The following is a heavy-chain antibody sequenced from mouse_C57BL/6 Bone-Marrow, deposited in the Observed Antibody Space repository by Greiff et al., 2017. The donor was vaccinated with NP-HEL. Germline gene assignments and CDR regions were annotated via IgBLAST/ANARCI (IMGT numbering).Heavy chain of an antibody. CDR2: IDPNSGGT. CDR1: GYPFTSYW. Sequence: AQLQQPGADLVKPGASVKLSCKASGYPFTSYWMHWVKQRPGRGLEWIGRIDPNSGGTKFNEKFKTKATLTVDKPSSTTYMQLSSLTSEDAAVYYCARYYYGSRGWYFDVWGTGTTVTVSS. D-gene: IGHD1-1*01. V-gene: IGHV1-72*01. CDR3: ARYYYGSRGWYFDV. J-gene: IGHJ1*03.